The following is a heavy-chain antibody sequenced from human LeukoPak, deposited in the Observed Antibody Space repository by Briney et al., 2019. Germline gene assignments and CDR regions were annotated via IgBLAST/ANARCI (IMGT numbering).Heavy chain of an antibody. CDR2: IKQDGSEK. CDR1: GFTFSSYW. CDR3: ARAPADYDFWSGYYPSGMDV. J-gene: IGHJ6*02. D-gene: IGHD3-3*01. Sequence: GGSLRLSCAASGFTFSSYWMSWVRQAPGKGLEWVANIKQDGSEKYYVDSVKGRFTISRDNAKNSLYLQMNSLRAEDTAVYYCARAPADYDFWSGYYPSGMDVWGQGTTVTVSS. V-gene: IGHV3-7*01.